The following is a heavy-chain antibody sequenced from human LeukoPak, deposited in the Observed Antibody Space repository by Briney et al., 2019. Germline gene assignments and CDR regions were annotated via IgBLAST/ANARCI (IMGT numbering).Heavy chain of an antibody. CDR1: GGSISSSSYY. D-gene: IGHD3-9*01. V-gene: IGHV4-39*07. CDR3: ARTITIGYYYYMDV. CDR2: IYYSGST. Sequence: SETLSLTCTVSGGSISSSSYYWGWIRQPPGKGLAWIGSIYYSGSTYYNPSLKSRVTISVDTSKNQFSLKLSSVTAADTAVYYCARTITIGYYYYMDVWGKGTTVTVSS. J-gene: IGHJ6*03.